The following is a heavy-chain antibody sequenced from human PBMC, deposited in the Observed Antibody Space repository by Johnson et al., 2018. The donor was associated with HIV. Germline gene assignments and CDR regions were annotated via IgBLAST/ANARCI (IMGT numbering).Heavy chain of an antibody. CDR1: GFTFRSYW. V-gene: IGHV3-7*03. CDR2: IKQDGSEK. CDR3: TTDRYAFDI. J-gene: IGHJ3*02. D-gene: IGHD1-1*01. Sequence: VQLVESGGGLVQPGGSLRLSCAASGFTFRSYWMSWVRQAPGKGLEWVANIKQDGSEKYYVDSVKGRFTISRDNAKNSLYLQMNSLKTEDTAVYYCTTDRYAFDIWGQGTLVTVSS.